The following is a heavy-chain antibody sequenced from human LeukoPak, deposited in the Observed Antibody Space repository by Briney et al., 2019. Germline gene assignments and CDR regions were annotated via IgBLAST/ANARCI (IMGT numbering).Heavy chain of an antibody. CDR2: ITGTAYKT. V-gene: IGHV3-23*01. Sequence: PGASLRLSCAASGFIFSNYAMAWVRQAPGKGLEWVSAITGTAYKTYYADSVKGRFTFSRDNSKNTLYLQMNTLRAEDTAIYYCAKNLRGNYDTLTAFDPWGPGTLVTVSS. J-gene: IGHJ5*02. D-gene: IGHD3-9*01. CDR1: GFIFSNYA. CDR3: AKNLRGNYDTLTAFDP.